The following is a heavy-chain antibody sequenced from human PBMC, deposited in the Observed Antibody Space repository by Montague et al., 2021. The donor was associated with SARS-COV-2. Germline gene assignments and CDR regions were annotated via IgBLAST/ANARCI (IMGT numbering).Heavy chain of an antibody. J-gene: IGHJ4*02. D-gene: IGHD3-22*01. Sequence: SLRLSCAASGFTFGDYAMHWVRQAPGKGPEWVSGITWDSGTIDYADSVKGRFTISRDNAKNSLYLQMNSLRVEDTALHYCAKDFDYYDSSGYFDYWGQGTLVTVSS. CDR3: AKDFDYYDSSGYFDY. CDR1: GFTFGDYA. CDR2: ITWDSGTI. V-gene: IGHV3-9*01.